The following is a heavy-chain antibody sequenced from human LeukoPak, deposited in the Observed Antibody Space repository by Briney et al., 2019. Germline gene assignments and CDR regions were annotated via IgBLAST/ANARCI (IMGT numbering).Heavy chain of an antibody. CDR3: ANKMGRWQVPERDY. CDR2: ISGSGGST. V-gene: IGHV3-23*01. CDR1: GFTFSSYA. Sequence: GGSLRLSCAASGFTFSSYAMSWVRQAPGKGLEWVSAISGSGGSTYYADSVKGRFTISRDNSKNTLYLQMNSLRAEDAAVYYCANKMGRWQVPERDYWGQGTLVTVSS. J-gene: IGHJ4*02. D-gene: IGHD6-19*01.